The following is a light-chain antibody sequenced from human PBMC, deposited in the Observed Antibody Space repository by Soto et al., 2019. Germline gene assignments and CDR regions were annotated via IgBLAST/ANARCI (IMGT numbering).Light chain of an antibody. J-gene: IGKJ1*01. V-gene: IGKV1-39*01. Sequence: DIQMTQSPSSLSASAGDRVTISCRTSQSVTTFLNWYQQKPGEAPKLLIYRASTLQTGIPSRFSGSGYGADFVLTISSLQPEDFATYYCQQSYNSPRTFGLGTKVDIK. CDR2: RAS. CDR3: QQSYNSPRT. CDR1: QSVTTF.